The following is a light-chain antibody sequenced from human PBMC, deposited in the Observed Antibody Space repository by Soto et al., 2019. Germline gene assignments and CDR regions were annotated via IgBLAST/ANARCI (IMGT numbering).Light chain of an antibody. J-gene: IGKJ1*01. CDR3: QHYGDSSWT. CDR2: GTS. Sequence: EIVLTQSPGTLSLSPGERATLSCRADRSVSDTLLTLFQQKPGQAPRLLIFGTSNRAPGIPDRFSGSGSGTDFTLTISRLEPDDFAVYYCQHYGDSSWTFGQGTKVEIK. V-gene: IGKV3-20*01. CDR1: RSVSDTL.